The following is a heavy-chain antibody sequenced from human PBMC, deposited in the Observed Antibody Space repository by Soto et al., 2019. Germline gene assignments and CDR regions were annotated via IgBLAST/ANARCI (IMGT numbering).Heavy chain of an antibody. Sequence: GGALRVSCAESGLTFSLYVMHWVRQSPGKGLEWVAAIWDDGRRKDYADSVKDRLFISRDNSKNTLYLQLDSLRPEDTAVYYCATWQGSLNFHYWGQGTLVTVSS. V-gene: IGHV3-33*01. CDR1: GLTFSLYV. CDR3: ATWQGSLNFHY. CDR2: IWDDGRRK. J-gene: IGHJ4*02.